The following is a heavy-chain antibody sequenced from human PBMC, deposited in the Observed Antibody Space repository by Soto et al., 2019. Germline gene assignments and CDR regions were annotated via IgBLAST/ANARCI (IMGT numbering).Heavy chain of an antibody. V-gene: IGHV1-58*01. J-gene: IGHJ4*02. CDR3: AADATAWQQMVPSDY. CDR1: VFTFTSSA. Sequence: ASLKGSCKASVFTFTSSAFQWVRQARGQRLEWIGWIAVGSGYTNYAQRFQDRVTLTRDMSTATTYMELSRLTSEDTAIYYCAADATAWQQMVPSDYWGQGTLVTVS. CDR2: IAVGSGYT. D-gene: IGHD2-8*01.